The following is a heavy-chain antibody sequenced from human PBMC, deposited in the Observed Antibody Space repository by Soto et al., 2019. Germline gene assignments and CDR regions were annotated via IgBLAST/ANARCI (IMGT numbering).Heavy chain of an antibody. CDR1: GCTFSNAG. CDR2: IKSKTDGGTT. V-gene: IGHV3-15*07. CDR3: PTSMYRGT. D-gene: IGHD5-12*01. Sequence: EVTLRLSCAASGCTFSNAGMNWFRQAPGKGPEWVGRIKSKTDGGTTDYAAPVKGRFTISRDDSKNTLYLQMHSLKTPGTAVYCCPTSMYRGTWGQEALVTVST. J-gene: IGHJ5*02.